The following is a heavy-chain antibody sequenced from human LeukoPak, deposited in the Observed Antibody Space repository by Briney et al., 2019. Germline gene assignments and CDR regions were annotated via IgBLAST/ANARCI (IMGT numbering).Heavy chain of an antibody. J-gene: IGHJ4*02. CDR2: INHSGST. Sequence: TPSETLSLTCAVYGGSFSGYYWSWIRQPPGKGLEWIGEINHSGSTNYNPSLKSRVTISVDTSKNQFSLKLSSVTAGDTAVYYCARVADPQQPFDYWGQGTLVTVSS. CDR3: ARVADPQQPFDY. CDR1: GGSFSGYY. D-gene: IGHD6-13*01. V-gene: IGHV4-34*01.